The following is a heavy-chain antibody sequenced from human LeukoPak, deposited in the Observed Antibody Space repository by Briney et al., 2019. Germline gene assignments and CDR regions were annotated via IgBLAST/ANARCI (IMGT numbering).Heavy chain of an antibody. D-gene: IGHD4/OR15-4a*01. V-gene: IGHV1-69*05. CDR1: GGTFSSYA. Sequence: ASVKVSCKASGGTFSSYAISWVRQAPGQGLEWMGGIIPIFGTANYAQKFQGRVTITTDESTSTAYMELSSLRSEDTAVYYCARDGPTSDYGANPRSGDAFDIWGQGTMVTVSS. CDR3: ARDGPTSDYGANPRSGDAFDI. CDR2: IIPIFGTA. J-gene: IGHJ3*02.